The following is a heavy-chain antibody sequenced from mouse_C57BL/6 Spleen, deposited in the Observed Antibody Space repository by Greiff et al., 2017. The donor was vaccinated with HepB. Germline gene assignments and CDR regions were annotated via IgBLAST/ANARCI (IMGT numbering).Heavy chain of an antibody. Sequence: EVMLVESGPGLAKPSQTLSLTCSVTGYSITSDYWNWIRQFPGNKLEYMGYISYSGSTYYNPSLKSRISITRDTSKNQYYLQLNSVTTEDTATYYCARSGPPYYFDYWGQGTTLTVSS. CDR1: GYSITSDY. J-gene: IGHJ2*01. V-gene: IGHV3-8*01. D-gene: IGHD6-1*01. CDR3: ARSGPPYYFDY. CDR2: ISYSGST.